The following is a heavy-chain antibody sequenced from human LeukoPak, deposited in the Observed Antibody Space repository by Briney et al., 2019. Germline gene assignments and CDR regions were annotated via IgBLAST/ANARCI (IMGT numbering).Heavy chain of an antibody. V-gene: IGHV4-59*01. J-gene: IGHJ3*02. Sequence: SETLSLTCTVSGGSISSYYWSWIRQPPGKGLEWIGYIYYSGSTNYNPPLKSRVTISVDTSKNQFSLKLSSVTAADTAVYYCAGLVVAANKYAFDIWGQGTMVTVSS. CDR1: GGSISSYY. CDR3: AGLVVAANKYAFDI. D-gene: IGHD2-15*01. CDR2: IYYSGST.